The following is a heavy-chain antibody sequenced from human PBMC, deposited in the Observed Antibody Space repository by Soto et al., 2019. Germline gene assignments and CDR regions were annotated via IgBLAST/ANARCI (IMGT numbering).Heavy chain of an antibody. Sequence: SETLSLTCADSGGSNSSSNWWSWVRQPPGKGLEWIGEIYHSGSTNYNPSLKSRVTISVDKSKNQFSLKLSSVTAADTALYYCAREGQWLVQLHYGMHVWGHGTTVTVSS. D-gene: IGHD6-19*01. J-gene: IGHJ6*02. CDR1: GGSNSSSNW. CDR2: IYHSGST. CDR3: AREGQWLVQLHYGMHV. V-gene: IGHV4-4*02.